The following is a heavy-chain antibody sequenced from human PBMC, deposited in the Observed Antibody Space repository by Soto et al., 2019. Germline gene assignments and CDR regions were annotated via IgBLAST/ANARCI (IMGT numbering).Heavy chain of an antibody. CDR2: ISWNSGSI. V-gene: IGHV3-9*01. J-gene: IGHJ4*02. CDR1: GFTLDDYA. CDR3: AKSPSYYGDFDY. D-gene: IGHD4-17*01. Sequence: EVQLVESGGGLVQPGRSLRLSCAASGFTLDDYAMHWVRQAPGKGLEWVSGISWNSGSIGYPDSVKGRFTISRDNAKNSLYLQMNSLRAEDTALYYCAKSPSYYGDFDYWGQGTLVTVSS.